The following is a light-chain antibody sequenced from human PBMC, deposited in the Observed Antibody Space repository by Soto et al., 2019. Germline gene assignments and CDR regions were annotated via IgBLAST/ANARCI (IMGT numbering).Light chain of an antibody. V-gene: IGKV3D-11*02. CDR2: DAS. Sequence: IVVTMSAVTLSLSPGKRATLSCRASQTVGRSLAGYQQKPRQDPRILITDASNRATGIPARFSGSGAGTTLFIIVISIQSEDVVIYFCQQRFNWHRTFGQGTRLENK. J-gene: IGKJ5*01. CDR3: QQRFNWHRT. CDR1: QTVGRS.